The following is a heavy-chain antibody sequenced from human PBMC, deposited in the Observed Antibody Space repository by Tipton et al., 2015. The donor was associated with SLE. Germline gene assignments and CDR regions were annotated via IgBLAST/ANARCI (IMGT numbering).Heavy chain of an antibody. D-gene: IGHD3-10*01. V-gene: IGHV1-3*01. CDR1: GYTFRTYG. Sequence: QLVQSGAEVKKSGASVKVSCETSGYTFRTYGIHWVRQGPGQRLEWMGWINVGQGNTKYSQRFQDRLTITRDTTANTAYMELTTLKFEDTAIDYCARGGGVVPVAPRAFEFWGHWSLFPVSS. J-gene: IGHJ3*01. CDR3: ARGGGVVPVAPRAFEF. CDR2: INVGQGNT.